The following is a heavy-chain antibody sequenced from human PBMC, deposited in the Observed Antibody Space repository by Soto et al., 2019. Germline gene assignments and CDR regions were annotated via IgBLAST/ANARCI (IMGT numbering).Heavy chain of an antibody. V-gene: IGHV3-23*01. J-gene: IGHJ4*02. D-gene: IGHD3-22*01. Sequence: EVQLLGSGGGLVQPGGSLRLSCAASGFTFSSCAMTWVRQAPGKGLEWVSGINGGGDRTFHADSVKGRFSISRDNSKNTLYLQITSLRAEDTAVYYCAKSGYDSSGYHLIDYWGQGALVTVSS. CDR1: GFTFSSCA. CDR3: AKSGYDSSGYHLIDY. CDR2: INGGGDRT.